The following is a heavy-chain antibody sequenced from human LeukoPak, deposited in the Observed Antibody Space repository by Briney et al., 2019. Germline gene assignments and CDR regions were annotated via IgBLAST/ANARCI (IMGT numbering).Heavy chain of an antibody. J-gene: IGHJ4*02. CDR2: ISGSGGST. CDR3: AKDLELYSGNYQFDY. Sequence: GGSLRLSCAASGFTFSSYAMSWVRQAPGKGLEWVSAISGSGGSTYYADSVKGRFTISRDNSKNTLYLQMNSLRAEDTAVYYCAKDLELYSGNYQFDYWGRGTLVTVSS. D-gene: IGHD4-23*01. CDR1: GFTFSSYA. V-gene: IGHV3-23*01.